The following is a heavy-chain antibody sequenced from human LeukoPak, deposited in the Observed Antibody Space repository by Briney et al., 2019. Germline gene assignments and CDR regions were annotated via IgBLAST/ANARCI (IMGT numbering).Heavy chain of an antibody. Sequence: SETLSLTCTVSGGSISSYFWSWIRQPPGKGLEWIGYIYYSGSTNYNPSLKSRVTISVDTSKNQFSLKLSSVTAADTAVYYCARGDDSSSDYWGQGTLVTVSS. D-gene: IGHD6-6*01. J-gene: IGHJ4*02. CDR2: IYYSGST. CDR3: ARGDDSSSDY. V-gene: IGHV4-59*01. CDR1: GGSISSYF.